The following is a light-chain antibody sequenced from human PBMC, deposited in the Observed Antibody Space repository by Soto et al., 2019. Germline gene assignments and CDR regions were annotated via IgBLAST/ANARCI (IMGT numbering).Light chain of an antibody. CDR3: QQYGSSPPIT. CDR2: GAS. V-gene: IGKV3-20*01. J-gene: IGKJ3*01. CDR1: QSVSSSY. Sequence: EIVLTQSPGTLSLSPGERATLSCRASQSVSSSYLAWYQQKPGQAPRLLNYGASSRSTGIPDRFSGSGSGTDSPLTISRLELEDFAVYYCQQYGSSPPITFGPGTKVDIK.